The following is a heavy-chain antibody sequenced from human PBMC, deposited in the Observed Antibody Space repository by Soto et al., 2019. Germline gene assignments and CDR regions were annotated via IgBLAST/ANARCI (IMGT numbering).Heavy chain of an antibody. Sequence: GGSLRLSCAASGFTFSSYDMHWVRQATGKGLEWVSAIGTAGDTYYPGSVKGRFTISRENAKNSLYLQMNSLRAGDTAVYYCARAHHVTVAFDIWGQGTMVTVSS. CDR3: ARAHHVTVAFDI. V-gene: IGHV3-13*01. J-gene: IGHJ3*02. CDR1: GFTFSSYD. D-gene: IGHD4-17*01. CDR2: IGTAGDT.